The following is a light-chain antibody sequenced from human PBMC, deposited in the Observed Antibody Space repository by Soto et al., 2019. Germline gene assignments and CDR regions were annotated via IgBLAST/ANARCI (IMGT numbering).Light chain of an antibody. J-gene: IGKJ1*01. V-gene: IGKV1-5*01. Sequence: GDSVTITCRASQNVTTSMAWYQHKPGRAPKLLIFDVSNLESGVPSRFSGGGSGTDFTLTIGSLHSDDFATYYCQQYDYSRTFGRGTKVDLK. CDR3: QQYDYSRT. CDR1: QNVTTS. CDR2: DVS.